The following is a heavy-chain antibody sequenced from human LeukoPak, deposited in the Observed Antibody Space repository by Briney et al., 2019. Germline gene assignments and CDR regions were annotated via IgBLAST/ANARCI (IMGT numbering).Heavy chain of an antibody. Sequence: PGGSLRLSCAASGFTFSIYEMNWVRQAPGKGLEWLSYIGSSGRTIYYADSVKGRFTISRDNAKNTVYLQMNSLRVEDTAVYYCARGGTYHAFDIWGQGTTVTVPS. J-gene: IGHJ3*02. CDR3: ARGGTYHAFDI. D-gene: IGHD1-26*01. V-gene: IGHV3-48*03. CDR1: GFTFSIYE. CDR2: IGSSGRTI.